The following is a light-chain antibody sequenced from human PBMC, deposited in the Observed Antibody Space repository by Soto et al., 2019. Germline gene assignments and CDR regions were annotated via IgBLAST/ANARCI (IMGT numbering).Light chain of an antibody. CDR2: DVN. Sequence: QSALTQPRSVSGSPGQSVTISCTGTSSDVGGYNYVSWYQQHSGKAPKVMIYDVNKWPSGVPDRFSGSKSGNTASLTISGLQAEDEADYYCCSYAGSNTYVFGTGTKVTVL. J-gene: IGLJ1*01. CDR1: SSDVGGYNY. CDR3: CSYAGSNTYV. V-gene: IGLV2-11*01.